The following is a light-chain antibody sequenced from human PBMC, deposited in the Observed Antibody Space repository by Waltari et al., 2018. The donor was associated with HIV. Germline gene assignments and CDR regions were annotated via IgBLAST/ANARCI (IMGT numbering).Light chain of an antibody. J-gene: IGLJ1*01. CDR2: KDS. V-gene: IGLV3-25*03. CDR3: QSAGV. CDR1: ALPKQY. Sequence: SYEMTQPPSVSVSPRQKARITCPGDALPKQYAYWYQQKPGQAPVLVIYKDSERPSGIPERFSGSNSGTTVTLTISGVQAEDEADYYCQSAGVFGTGTKVTVL.